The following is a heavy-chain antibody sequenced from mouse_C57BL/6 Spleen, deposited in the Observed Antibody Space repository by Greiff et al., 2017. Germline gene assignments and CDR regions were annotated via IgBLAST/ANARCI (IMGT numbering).Heavy chain of an antibody. D-gene: IGHD1-1*01. Sequence: QVQLQQPGAELVRPGTSVKLSCKASGYTFTSYWMHWVKQRPGQGLEWIGVIDPSDSYTNYNQKFKGKATLTVDTSSSTAYLQLSSLTSEDSAVYYCARPLYYYGSSYEDYFDYWGQGTTLTVSS. J-gene: IGHJ2*01. CDR2: IDPSDSYT. CDR3: ARPLYYYGSSYEDYFDY. V-gene: IGHV1-59*01. CDR1: GYTFTSYW.